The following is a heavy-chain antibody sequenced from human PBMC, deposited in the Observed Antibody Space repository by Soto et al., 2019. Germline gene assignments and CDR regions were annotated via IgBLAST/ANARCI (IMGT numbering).Heavy chain of an antibody. CDR1: GFTVSSNY. Sequence: VQLVETGGGLIQPGGSLRLSCAASGFTVSSNYMSWVRQAPGKGLEWVAVISYDGSNKYYADSVKGRFTISRDNSKNTLYLQMNSLRAEDTAVYYCARDRPIVVVPAAIDFDYWGQGTLVTVSS. J-gene: IGHJ4*02. D-gene: IGHD2-2*01. V-gene: IGHV3-30-3*01. CDR2: ISYDGSNK. CDR3: ARDRPIVVVPAAIDFDY.